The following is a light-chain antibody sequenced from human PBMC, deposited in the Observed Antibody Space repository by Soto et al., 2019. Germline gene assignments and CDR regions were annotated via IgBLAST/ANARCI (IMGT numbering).Light chain of an antibody. CDR1: QSTSNW. Sequence: DIPMTQSPSTLPASVGDRVTLTCRASQSTSNWLAWYQQKPGTAPKVLIYHASNLQSGVPSRFSGSGSGTHFTLTLNSLQPEDFATYYCQQSYSTVWTFGQGTKVDIK. J-gene: IGKJ1*01. CDR2: HAS. V-gene: IGKV1-39*01. CDR3: QQSYSTVWT.